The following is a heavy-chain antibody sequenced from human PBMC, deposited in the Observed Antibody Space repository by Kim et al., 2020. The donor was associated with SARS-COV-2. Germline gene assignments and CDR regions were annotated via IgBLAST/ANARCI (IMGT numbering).Heavy chain of an antibody. Sequence: DTVKGRVTISRDNSKNTVYLQRNSLRTEETAVYFCAQMEQGGDDPPGGFDYWGQGTLVTVSS. D-gene: IGHD1-26*01. V-gene: IGHV3-30*03. J-gene: IGHJ4*02. CDR3: AQMEQGGDDPPGGFDY.